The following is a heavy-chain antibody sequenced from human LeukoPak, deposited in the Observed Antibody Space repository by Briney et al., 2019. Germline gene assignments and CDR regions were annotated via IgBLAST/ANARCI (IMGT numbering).Heavy chain of an antibody. Sequence: SVKVSCKASGGTFSSYAISWVRQAPGQGLEWMGRIIPILGIANYAQKFQGRVTITADKSTSTAYTELSSLRSEDTAVYYCASSSSGSDFFDPWGQGTLVTVSS. J-gene: IGHJ5*02. V-gene: IGHV1-69*04. D-gene: IGHD3-10*01. CDR2: IIPILGIA. CDR1: GGTFSSYA. CDR3: ASSSSGSDFFDP.